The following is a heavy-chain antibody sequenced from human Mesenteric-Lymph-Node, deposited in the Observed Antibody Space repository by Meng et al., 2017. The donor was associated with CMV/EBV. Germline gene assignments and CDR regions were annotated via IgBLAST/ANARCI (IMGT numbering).Heavy chain of an antibody. Sequence: SVKVSCKASGYTFNAYYMHWVRQAPGQGLEWMGRIIPILGIANYAQKFQGRVTITADKSTSTAYMELSSLRSEDTAVYYCARLPQGYCSSTSCQNDAFDIWGQGTMVTVSS. J-gene: IGHJ3*02. D-gene: IGHD2-2*01. CDR3: ARLPQGYCSSTSCQNDAFDI. CDR2: IIPILGIA. CDR1: GYTFNAYY. V-gene: IGHV1-69*02.